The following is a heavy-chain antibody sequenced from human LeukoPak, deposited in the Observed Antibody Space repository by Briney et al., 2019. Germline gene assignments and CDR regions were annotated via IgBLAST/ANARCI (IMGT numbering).Heavy chain of an antibody. D-gene: IGHD4-17*01. V-gene: IGHV1-8*03. J-gene: IGHJ6*03. CDR1: GYTFTSYD. CDR3: ARGRRGRYGDYIKRGYYYYHYMDV. CDR2: MNPNSGNT. Sequence: ASVKVSCKASGYTFTSYDINWVRQATGQGLEWMGWMNPNSGNTGYAQKFQGRVTITRNTSISTAYMELSSLRSEDTAVYYCARGRRGRYGDYIKRGYYYYHYMDVWGKGTTVTVSS.